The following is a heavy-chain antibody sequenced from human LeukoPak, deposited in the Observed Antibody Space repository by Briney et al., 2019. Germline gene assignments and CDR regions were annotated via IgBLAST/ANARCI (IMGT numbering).Heavy chain of an antibody. V-gene: IGHV1-18*01. J-gene: IGHJ6*02. CDR1: GYTFTKYG. Sequence: ASVKVSCKASGYTFTKYGITWVRQAPGQGLEWMGWISAYNGNTNYAQKFQDRVTMTIDTSASTAYMELWSLRSDDTAVYYCARVRVATIGAYYYYAMDVWGQGTTVTVSS. CDR3: ARVRVATIGAYYYYAMDV. CDR2: ISAYNGNT. D-gene: IGHD5-12*01.